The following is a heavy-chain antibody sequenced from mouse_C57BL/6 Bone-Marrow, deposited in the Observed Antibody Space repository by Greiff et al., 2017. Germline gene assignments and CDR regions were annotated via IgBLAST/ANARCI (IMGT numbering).Heavy chain of an antibody. J-gene: IGHJ2*01. D-gene: IGHD2-1*01. Sequence: EVKVVESGGGLVQPKGSLKLSCAASGFTFNTYAMHWVRQAPGKGLEWVARIRSKSSNYATYYADSVKDRFTISRDDSQSMLYLQMNNLKTEDTAMYYCVRGLYYGNYYYFDYWGQGTTLTVSS. CDR1: GFTFNTYA. V-gene: IGHV10-3*01. CDR2: IRSKSSNYAT. CDR3: VRGLYYGNYYYFDY.